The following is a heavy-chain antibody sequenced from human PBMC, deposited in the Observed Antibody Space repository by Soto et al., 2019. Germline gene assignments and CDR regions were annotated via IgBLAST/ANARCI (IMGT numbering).Heavy chain of an antibody. D-gene: IGHD1-26*01. CDR2: VSYTGTT. CDR1: GGSIKNTGAN. Sequence: QLQLQESGPGLVKPSETLSLTCTVSGGSIKNTGANWGWVRQPPGKGLEWIGSVSYTGTTHYNPSLQSRVTISIDTSKNQCSLSVNSVAAADTAVYYCATHTSGSRNGPHTWGQGTLVTVSS. CDR3: ATHTSGSRNGPHT. J-gene: IGHJ5*02. V-gene: IGHV4-39*01.